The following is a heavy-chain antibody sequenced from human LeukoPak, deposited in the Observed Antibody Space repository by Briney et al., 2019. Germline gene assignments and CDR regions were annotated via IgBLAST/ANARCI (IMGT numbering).Heavy chain of an antibody. CDR1: GGSISSYY. J-gene: IGHJ4*02. V-gene: IGHV4-59*01. D-gene: IGHD2-15*01. CDR3: AKGGGSFDY. CDR2: IYYSVTT. Sequence: SETLSLTCTVSGGSISSYYWSWIRQPPGKGLEWIGYIYYSVTTSYNPSLKSRVTISVDTSKNQFSLKLSSVTAADTAVYYCAKGGGSFDYWGQGTLVTVSS.